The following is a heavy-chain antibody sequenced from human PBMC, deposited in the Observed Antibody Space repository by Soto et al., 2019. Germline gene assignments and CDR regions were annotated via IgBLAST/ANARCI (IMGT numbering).Heavy chain of an antibody. CDR1: GFTFSTYA. CDR2: ITASGVNT. J-gene: IGHJ4*02. D-gene: IGHD4-17*01. V-gene: IGHV3-23*01. Sequence: EVQLLESGGGLVQPGGSLRLSCAASGFTFSTYAMSWVRQAPGKGLQWVSLITASGVNTYYADSVKGRFTISRDNSKNTLYPQMNSLRAEDTAVYYCAKDPPDTYYGDYGHYWGQGTLVTVSS. CDR3: AKDPPDTYYGDYGHY.